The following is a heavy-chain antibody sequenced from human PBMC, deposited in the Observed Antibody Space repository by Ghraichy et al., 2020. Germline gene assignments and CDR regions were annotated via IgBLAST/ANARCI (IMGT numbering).Heavy chain of an antibody. CDR1: GFTFGGYP. J-gene: IGHJ4*02. CDR2: ISYDGSNR. D-gene: IGHD3-10*01. Sequence: LSLTCEGSGFTFGGYPMHWVCQAPGKGLEWVAVISYDGSNRYYADSVKGRFSISRDNTKKTLILQMNDLGVEDTAIYYCARLPIQQFGEFDPDVWGQGTLVTVSS. CDR3: ARLPIQQFGEFDPDV. V-gene: IGHV3-30-3*01.